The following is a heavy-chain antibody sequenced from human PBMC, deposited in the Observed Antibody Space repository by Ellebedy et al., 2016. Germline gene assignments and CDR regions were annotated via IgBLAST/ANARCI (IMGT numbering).Heavy chain of an antibody. CDR3: ARSKAGGY. CDR1: GFTFGDYW. Sequence: GGSLRLSCTASGFTFGDYWMSWVRQASGKGLEWVANINQEGYEKNYVDSVRGRFTISRDNAKNSVYLQMDSLRVEDTATYYCARSKAGGYWGQGALVTVSS. D-gene: IGHD6-6*01. CDR2: INQEGYEK. J-gene: IGHJ4*02. V-gene: IGHV3-7*05.